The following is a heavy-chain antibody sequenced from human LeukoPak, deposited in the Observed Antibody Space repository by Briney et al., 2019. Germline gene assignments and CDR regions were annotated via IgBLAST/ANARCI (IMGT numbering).Heavy chain of an antibody. Sequence: GGSLRLSCAASGFMFSSYSMNWVRQAPGKGLEWVSFISSSSNYIYYADSMKGRFTISRDNAKNSLYLQMNSLRAEDTAVYYCAREGGSTSLYYYYMDVWGKGTTVTVSS. J-gene: IGHJ6*03. D-gene: IGHD1-26*01. CDR3: AREGGSTSLYYYYMDV. CDR2: ISSSSNYI. CDR1: GFMFSSYS. V-gene: IGHV3-21*01.